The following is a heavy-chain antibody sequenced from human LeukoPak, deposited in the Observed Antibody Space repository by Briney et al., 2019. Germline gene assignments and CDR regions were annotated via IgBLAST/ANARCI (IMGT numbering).Heavy chain of an antibody. Sequence: GGSLRLSCAASGFMFDDYGMSWVRQAPGKGLEWVSVIYSGGSTYYADSVKGRFTISRDNAKNSLYLQMNSLRAEDTAVYYCARVNSSGWYSIDYWGQGTLVTVSS. CDR1: GFMFDDYG. CDR2: IYSGGST. V-gene: IGHV3-53*01. J-gene: IGHJ4*02. CDR3: ARVNSSGWYSIDY. D-gene: IGHD6-19*01.